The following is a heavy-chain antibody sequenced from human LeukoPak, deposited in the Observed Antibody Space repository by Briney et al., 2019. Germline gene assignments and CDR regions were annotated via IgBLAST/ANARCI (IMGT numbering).Heavy chain of an antibody. CDR2: ISGSGGST. V-gene: IGHV3-23*01. D-gene: IGHD2-2*01. J-gene: IGHJ6*03. Sequence: QPGGSLRLSCAASGFTFSNSALSWVRQAPGKGLEWVSDISGSGGSTYYADSVKGRFTISRDNSKNTLYLQMNSLRAEDTAVYYCTRRPTNNYYYMDVWGRGTTVTVSS. CDR1: GFTFSNSA. CDR3: TRRPTNNYYYMDV.